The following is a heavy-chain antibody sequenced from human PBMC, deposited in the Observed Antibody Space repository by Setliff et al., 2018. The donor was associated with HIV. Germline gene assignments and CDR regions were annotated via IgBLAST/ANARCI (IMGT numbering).Heavy chain of an antibody. CDR3: ARTTYYDILTGPA. D-gene: IGHD3-9*01. J-gene: IGHJ5*02. V-gene: IGHV4-30-2*01. Sequence: SETLSLTCTVSGGSISSGGYSWTWIRQPPGKGLEWIAYIFHSGSTYYNPSLKSRVTISVDTSKNQFSLKLSSVTAADTAVYYCARTTYYDILTGPAWGQGTLVTVSS. CDR1: GGSISSGGYS. CDR2: IFHSGST.